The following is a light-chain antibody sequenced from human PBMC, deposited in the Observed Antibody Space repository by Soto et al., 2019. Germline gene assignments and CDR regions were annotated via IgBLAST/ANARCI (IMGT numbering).Light chain of an antibody. CDR3: QQYNDWPRT. Sequence: EIVMTQSPATLSVSPGERATLSCRASQSVSSNLAWYQQKTGQAPRLLIYGASTRATGIPARFSGSGSGTEFTLTFSSLQSEDFAVYSCQQYNDWPRTFGGGTKVEIK. CDR1: QSVSSN. CDR2: GAS. V-gene: IGKV3-15*01. J-gene: IGKJ4*01.